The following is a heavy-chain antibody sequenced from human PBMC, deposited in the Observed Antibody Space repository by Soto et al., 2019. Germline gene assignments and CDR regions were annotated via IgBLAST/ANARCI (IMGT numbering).Heavy chain of an antibody. D-gene: IGHD3-9*01. CDR2: ISSSGSII. J-gene: IGHJ4*02. V-gene: IGHV3-48*03. Sequence: EVQLVESGGGLVQPGGSLRLSCAASGFTFSSYEMNWVRQAPGKGLEWVSYISSSGSIIYYADSVKGRFTISRDNAKNSLYLQMNSLRAEDTAVYYCARVGIVYYDILTGYYHAPDTSDYWGQGTLVTVSS. CDR1: GFTFSSYE. CDR3: ARVGIVYYDILTGYYHAPDTSDY.